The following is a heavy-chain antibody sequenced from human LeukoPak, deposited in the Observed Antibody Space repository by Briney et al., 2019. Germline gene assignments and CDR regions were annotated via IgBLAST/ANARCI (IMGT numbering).Heavy chain of an antibody. D-gene: IGHD3-10*01. CDR3: ARDESPYGSGSYY. J-gene: IGHJ4*02. CDR2: IWYDGCNK. Sequence: PGRSLRLSCAASGFTFSIYGMHCVRQAPGKGLEWVAVIWYDGCNKYCADSVKGGFTISRDNSKTTQYLQMNSLRAEDTAVYYCARDESPYGSGSYYGGQGTLVTASA. V-gene: IGHV3-33*01. CDR1: GFTFSIYG.